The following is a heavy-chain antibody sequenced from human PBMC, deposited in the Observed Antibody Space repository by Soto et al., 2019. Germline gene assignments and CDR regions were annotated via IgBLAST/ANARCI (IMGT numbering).Heavy chain of an antibody. CDR2: ITTYNGNT. J-gene: IGHJ6*02. V-gene: IGHV1-18*04. CDR3: ARFSGGVYNTYYFYYGMDV. Sequence: ASLEVCCQASGYSFTSYGISWVRHAPGQGLDWMGWITTYNGNTKYAQDLQGRVTMTTDTSTSTAYMELRSLRSDDTAVYYCARFSGGVYNTYYFYYGMDVCGQGTTVTVSS. CDR1: GYSFTSYG. D-gene: IGHD2-15*01.